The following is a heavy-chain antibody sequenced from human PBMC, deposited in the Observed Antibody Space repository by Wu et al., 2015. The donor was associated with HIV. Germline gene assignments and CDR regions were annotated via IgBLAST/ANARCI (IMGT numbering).Heavy chain of an antibody. V-gene: IGHV1-69*05. D-gene: IGHD3-22*01. Sequence: QVQLVQSGAEVKKPGSSVKVSCKASGVTFRSHGISWVRQAPGQGLEWMGGVIPIFGTANYAEKFQGRVTITTDESTNTAYMEMSSLRFEDTAVYYCARDPYYYDSTGSPGYFQHWGQGTLVTVSS. J-gene: IGHJ1*01. CDR2: VIPIFGTA. CDR3: ARDPYYYDSTGSPGYFQH. CDR1: GVTFRSHG.